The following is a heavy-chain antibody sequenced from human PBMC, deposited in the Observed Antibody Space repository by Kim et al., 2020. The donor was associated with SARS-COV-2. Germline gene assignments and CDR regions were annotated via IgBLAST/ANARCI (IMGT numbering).Heavy chain of an antibody. CDR3: ARGKVAIAAAGTIDY. V-gene: IGHV4-34*01. CDR1: GGSFSGYY. CDR2: INHSGST. Sequence: SETLSLTCAVYGGSFSGYYWSWIRQPPGKGLEWIGEINHSGSTNYNPSLKSRVTISVDTSKNQFSLKLSSVTAADTAVYYCARGKVAIAAAGTIDYWGQGTLVTVSS. D-gene: IGHD6-13*01. J-gene: IGHJ4*02.